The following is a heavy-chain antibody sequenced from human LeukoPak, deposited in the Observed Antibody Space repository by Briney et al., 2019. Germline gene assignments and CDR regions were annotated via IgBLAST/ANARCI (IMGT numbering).Heavy chain of an antibody. CDR3: ARDRGSSWYKYYYYYYGMDV. CDR2: INTNTGNP. V-gene: IGHV7-4-1*01. Sequence: GASVKPSCKASGYTFTSYAMNWVRQAPGQGLEWMGWINTNTGNPTYAQGFTGRFVFSLDTSVSTAYLQICSLKAEDTAVYYCARDRGSSWYKYYYYYYGMDVWGKGTTVTVSS. D-gene: IGHD6-13*01. J-gene: IGHJ6*04. CDR1: GYTFTSYA.